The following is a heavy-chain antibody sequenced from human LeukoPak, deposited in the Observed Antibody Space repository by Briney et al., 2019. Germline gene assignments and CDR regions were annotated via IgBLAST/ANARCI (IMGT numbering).Heavy chain of an antibody. CDR3: AKEAHYDILTGYLYYYGMDV. CDR1: GFTFSSYA. D-gene: IGHD3-9*01. CDR2: ISGSGGST. J-gene: IGHJ6*02. V-gene: IGHV3-23*01. Sequence: GGSLRLSCAASGFTFSSYAMSWVRQAPGKGLEWVSAISGSGGSTYYADSVKGRFTISRDNSKNTLYLQMNSLRAEDTAVYYCAKEAHYDILTGYLYYYGMDVWGQGTTVTVSS.